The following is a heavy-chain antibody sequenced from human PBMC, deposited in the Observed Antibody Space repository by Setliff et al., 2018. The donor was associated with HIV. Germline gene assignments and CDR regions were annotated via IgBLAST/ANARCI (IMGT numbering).Heavy chain of an antibody. CDR1: GFTFNNYV. Sequence: PGGSLRLSCVGSGFTFNNYVMHWVRQAPGKGLDWVGVIYFDTNNELHADSVKGRFSISRDKSKNTLYLQMNSLRVEDTALYYCARDRGDRELDYWGQGTLVTVSS. J-gene: IGHJ4*02. CDR3: ARDRGDRELDY. CDR2: IYFDTNNE. D-gene: IGHD1-1*01. V-gene: IGHV3-30*04.